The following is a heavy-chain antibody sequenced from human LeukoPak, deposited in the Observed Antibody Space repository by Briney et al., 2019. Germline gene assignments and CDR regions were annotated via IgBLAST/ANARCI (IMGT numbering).Heavy chain of an antibody. V-gene: IGHV3-49*04. CDR2: IRSKAYGGTT. CDR1: GFTFSSYA. J-gene: IGHJ4*02. CDR3: TRGEMATTYY. D-gene: IGHD5-24*01. Sequence: GGSLRLSCAASGFTFSSYAITWVRQAPGKGLEWVGFIRSKAYGGTTEYAASVKGGFTISRDDSKSIAYLQMNSLKTEDTAVYYCTRGEMATTYYWGQGTLVTVSS.